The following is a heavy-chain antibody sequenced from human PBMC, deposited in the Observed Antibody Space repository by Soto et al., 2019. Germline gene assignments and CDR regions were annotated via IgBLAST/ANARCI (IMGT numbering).Heavy chain of an antibody. CDR2: IRGGGNT. Sequence: EVQLVESGGGVVQPGGSLRLSCAASGFTVSTDWMYWFRQAPGKGLEWVSVIRGGGNTFYADSVEGRFTISRDNSKNTVYLQMNSLRVEDTAMYYCVRENYYYGMDVWGQGTTVTVSS. CDR1: GFTVSTDW. V-gene: IGHV3-66*01. J-gene: IGHJ6*02. CDR3: VRENYYYGMDV.